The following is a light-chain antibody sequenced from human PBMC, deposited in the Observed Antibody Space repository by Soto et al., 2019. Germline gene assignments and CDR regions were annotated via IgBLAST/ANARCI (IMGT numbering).Light chain of an antibody. CDR1: QSVANW. CDR3: QQYNNFPPT. Sequence: DVQMTQSPSSLSASVGDRVSITCRASQSVANWLAWYQQKPGNAPKSLIYGTSTLQGGVPSRFSGSGSDTHFTLTIDSLQPEDFATYYCQQYNNFPPTFGGGTKVEIK. CDR2: GTS. V-gene: IGKV1D-16*01. J-gene: IGKJ4*01.